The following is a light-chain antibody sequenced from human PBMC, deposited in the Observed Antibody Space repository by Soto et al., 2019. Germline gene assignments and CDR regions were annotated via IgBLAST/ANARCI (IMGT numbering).Light chain of an antibody. CDR2: AAS. J-gene: IGKJ1*01. CDR1: QSVSTNY. V-gene: IGKV3-20*01. CDR3: QQYGSVPWT. Sequence: IVLTQSPATLSLSPGERATLSCRASQSVSTNYLAWYRQRPGQAPGPLIYAASSRAPGISHRFSGSGSWTDFTLTINSLEPEDFAVYYCQQYGSVPWTFGQGTTVEL.